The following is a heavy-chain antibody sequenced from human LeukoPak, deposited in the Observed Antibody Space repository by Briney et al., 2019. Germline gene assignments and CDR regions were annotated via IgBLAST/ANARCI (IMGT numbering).Heavy chain of an antibody. CDR1: GGSISSYY. D-gene: IGHD5-12*01. CDR3: ARSEYSGYGLDFDY. J-gene: IGHJ4*02. CDR2: IYYSGGS. Sequence: SETLSLTCTVSGGSISSYYWSWIRQPPGKGLEWIGYIYYSGGSKYNPSLKSRVTISVDTSKNQFSLKLSSVTAADTAVYYCARSEYSGYGLDFDYWGQGTLVTVSS. V-gene: IGHV4-59*01.